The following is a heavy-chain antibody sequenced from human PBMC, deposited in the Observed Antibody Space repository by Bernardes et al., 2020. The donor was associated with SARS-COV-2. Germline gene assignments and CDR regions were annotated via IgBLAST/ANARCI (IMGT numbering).Heavy chain of an antibody. V-gene: IGHV3-21*06. J-gene: IGHJ4*02. CDR1: GFTFSSYT. Sequence: GGSLRLSCAASGFTFSSYTMNWVRQAPGKGLEWISSISTSSSYITYSDSVRGRFTISRDNAKNSVSLQMNSLRAEDTAVYYCARVEISNLHYFDYWGQGTPVTVSS. CDR3: ARVEISNLHYFDY. D-gene: IGHD4-4*01. CDR2: ISTSSSYI.